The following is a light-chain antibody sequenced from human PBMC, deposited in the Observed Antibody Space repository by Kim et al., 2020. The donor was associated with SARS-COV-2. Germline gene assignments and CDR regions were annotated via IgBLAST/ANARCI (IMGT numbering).Light chain of an antibody. CDR1: QSVSSI. V-gene: IGKV3-15*01. J-gene: IGKJ1*01. Sequence: SPGEIADLSCRASQSVSSILAWYQQKPGQAPRLLIYGASTRVTGMPARFGGSGSGTEFTLTISSLQSEDFAVYYCQQYNNWPLGTFGQGTTVYIK. CDR2: GAS. CDR3: QQYNNWPLGT.